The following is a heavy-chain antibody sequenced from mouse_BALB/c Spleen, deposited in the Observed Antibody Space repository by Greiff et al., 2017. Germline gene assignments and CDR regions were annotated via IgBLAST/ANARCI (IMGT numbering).Heavy chain of an antibody. Sequence: QVQLQQSGADLVKPGASVKLSCKASGYTFTSYYMYWVKQRPGQGLEWIGEINPSNGGTNFNEKFKSKATLTVDKSSSTAYMQLSSLTSEDSAVYYCTGYDGYFFYAMDYWGQGTSVTVSS. CDR2: INPSNGGT. CDR3: TGYDGYFFYAMDY. D-gene: IGHD2-3*01. CDR1: GYTFTSYY. J-gene: IGHJ4*01. V-gene: IGHV1S16*01.